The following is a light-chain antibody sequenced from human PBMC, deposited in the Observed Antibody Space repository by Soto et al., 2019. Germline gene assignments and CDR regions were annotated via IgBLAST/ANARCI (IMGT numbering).Light chain of an antibody. V-gene: IGKV1-39*01. Sequence: DIQMTQSPSSLSASVGDRVTITCRASQSISSSLNWYQQKPGKAPKLLIYAASTLQGGGPSRFSGSGSGTDFTRTISSLQPEDFATYYCQRSYTAPFTFGPGTKVDIK. CDR3: QRSYTAPFT. J-gene: IGKJ3*01. CDR1: QSISSS. CDR2: AAS.